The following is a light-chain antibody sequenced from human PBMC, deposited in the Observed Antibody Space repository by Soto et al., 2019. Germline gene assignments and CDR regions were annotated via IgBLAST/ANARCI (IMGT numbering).Light chain of an antibody. V-gene: IGKV3-11*01. CDR2: DAS. J-gene: IGKJ1*01. CDR3: QQYVTSPWA. CDR1: QSVSSY. Sequence: EIVVYHSPATLSLTKGERATLACRASQSVSSYLAWYQQKPGQAPRLLIYDASNRATGIPARFSGSGSGTDFTLTISRLEPEDFAVYYCQQYVTSPWAFGQGTKVDIK.